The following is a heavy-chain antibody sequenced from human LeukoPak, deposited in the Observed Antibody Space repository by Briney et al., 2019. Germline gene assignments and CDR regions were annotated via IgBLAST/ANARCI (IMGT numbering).Heavy chain of an antibody. CDR3: AKVQLERRELLPNFDS. CDR2: MSYNGQIT. J-gene: IGHJ4*02. CDR1: GFTFSAYG. V-gene: IGHV3-30*18. Sequence: GGSLRLSCAASGFTFSAYGMHWVRQAPGKGLEWVAVMSYNGQITYYADSVKGRFTISRDNSQNMLYLQMNSLRVDDTSVYYCAKVQLERRELLPNFDSWGQGTLVTVSS. D-gene: IGHD1-1*01.